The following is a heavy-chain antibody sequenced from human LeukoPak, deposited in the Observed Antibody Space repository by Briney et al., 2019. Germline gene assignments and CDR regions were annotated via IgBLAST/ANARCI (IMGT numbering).Heavy chain of an antibody. D-gene: IGHD1-26*01. CDR2: IIPIFGTA. J-gene: IGHJ6*02. Sequence: SVKVSCKASGYTFTSYGISWVRQAPGQGLEWMGGIIPIFGTANYAQKFQGRVTITADESTSTAYMELSSLRSEDTAVYYCARNSGSYYRAYYYYYGMDVWGQGTTVTVSS. CDR1: GYTFTSYG. V-gene: IGHV1-69*13. CDR3: ARNSGSYYRAYYYYYGMDV.